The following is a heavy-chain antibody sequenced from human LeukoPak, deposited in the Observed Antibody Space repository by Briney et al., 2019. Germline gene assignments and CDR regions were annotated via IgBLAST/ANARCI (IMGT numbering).Heavy chain of an antibody. CDR2: ISYDGSNK. V-gene: IGHV3-30-3*01. Sequence: GGSLRLSCAASGFTFSSYAMHWVRQAPGKGLEWVAVISYDGSNKYYADSVKGRFTISRDNSKNTLYLQMNSLRADDTAVYYCAREQKYQLLHFNYYFDYWGQGTLVTVSS. J-gene: IGHJ4*02. D-gene: IGHD2-2*01. CDR3: AREQKYQLLHFNYYFDY. CDR1: GFTFSSYA.